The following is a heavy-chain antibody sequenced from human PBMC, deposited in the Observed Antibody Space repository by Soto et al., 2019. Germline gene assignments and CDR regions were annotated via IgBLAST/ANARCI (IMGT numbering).Heavy chain of an antibody. J-gene: IGHJ5*02. D-gene: IGHD2-15*01. V-gene: IGHV4-31*03. CDR2: IYYSGST. CDR1: GGSISSYY. Sequence: PSETLSLTCTVSGGSISSYYWSWIRQHPGKGLEWIGYIYYSGSTYYNPSLKSRVTISVDTSKNQFSLKLSSVTAADTAVYYCASSPAYCSGGSCFHSWFDPWGQGTLVTVSS. CDR3: ASSPAYCSGGSCFHSWFDP.